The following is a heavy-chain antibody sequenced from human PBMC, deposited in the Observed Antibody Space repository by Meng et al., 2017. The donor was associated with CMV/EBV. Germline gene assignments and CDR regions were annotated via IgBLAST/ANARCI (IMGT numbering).Heavy chain of an antibody. Sequence: AVSCGSINTNNWLSWVRQPPGKGLEWIGEIYYSGGTNYNASLERRVTISVDKSRSQFSLKLSSVTAADTAVYYCARTPTVTTRYFDSWGQGTLVTVSS. D-gene: IGHD4-17*01. CDR3: ARTPTVTTRYFDS. V-gene: IGHV4-4*02. J-gene: IGHJ4*02. CDR2: IYYSGGT. CDR1: CGSINTNNW.